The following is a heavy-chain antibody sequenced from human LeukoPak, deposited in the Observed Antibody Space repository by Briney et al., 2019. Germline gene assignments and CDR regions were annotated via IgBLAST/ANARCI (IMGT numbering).Heavy chain of an antibody. J-gene: IGHJ4*02. CDR3: GKTTVGYSSGQKPAWPVDY. CDR1: GFTFGSHA. Sequence: QSGGSLRLSCEASGFTFGSHAMYWVRQAPGKGLEWVASIFGSGGSPHYADPVKGRFTISRDNSRNTVYLQINSLRAEDTAVYYCGKTTVGYSSGQKPAWPVDYWGQGTLVTVSS. D-gene: IGHD5-18*01. V-gene: IGHV3-23*01. CDR2: IFGSGGSP.